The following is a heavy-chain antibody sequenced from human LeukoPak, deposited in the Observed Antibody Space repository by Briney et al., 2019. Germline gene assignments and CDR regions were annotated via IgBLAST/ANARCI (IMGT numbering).Heavy chain of an antibody. V-gene: IGHV3-48*04. CDR1: GFTFSSYS. CDR2: ISSSGSTI. J-gene: IGHJ4*02. D-gene: IGHD5-24*01. CDR3: ASKRWLQSSFDY. Sequence: GGSLRLSCAASGFTFSSYSMNWVRQAPGKGLEWVSYISSSGSTIYYADSVKGRFTISRDNAKNSLYLQMNSLRAEDTAVYYCASKRWLQSSFDYWGQGTLVTVSS.